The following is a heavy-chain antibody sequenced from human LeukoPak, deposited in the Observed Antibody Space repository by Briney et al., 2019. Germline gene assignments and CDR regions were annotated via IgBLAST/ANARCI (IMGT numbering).Heavy chain of an antibody. D-gene: IGHD3-22*01. J-gene: IGHJ4*02. Sequence: PAGTLSFSGAATSFTIDDNGMSWLRQAPGKGLKWVSGINWNGGNTAYADSVKGRFIISTDNAKNSLYLQMNSLRAEDTYLYYCAKEHYYDSSGYLDYWGQGTLVTVSS. CDR1: SFTIDDNG. V-gene: IGHV3-20*04. CDR3: AKEHYYDSSGYLDY. CDR2: INWNGGNT.